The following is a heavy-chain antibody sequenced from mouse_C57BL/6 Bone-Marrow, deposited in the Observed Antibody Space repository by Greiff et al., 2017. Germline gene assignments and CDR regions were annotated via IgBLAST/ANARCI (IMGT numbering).Heavy chain of an antibody. Sequence: QVHVKQSGPGLVQPSQSLSITCTVSGFSFTSYGVHWVRQSPGNGLEWLGVIWSGGRTDSNAAFISRLCISKVNSKSQVFFKMNSLQADDTAIDYCARKGYGLHMDYWGQGTSVTVSS. CDR2: IWSGGRT. V-gene: IGHV2-2*01. D-gene: IGHD1-1*01. CDR3: ARKGYGLHMDY. CDR1: GFSFTSYG. J-gene: IGHJ4*01.